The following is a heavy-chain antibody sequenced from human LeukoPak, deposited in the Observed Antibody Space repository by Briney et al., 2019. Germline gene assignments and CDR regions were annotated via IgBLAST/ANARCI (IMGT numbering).Heavy chain of an antibody. J-gene: IGHJ4*02. CDR3: AIWYCSGGRCYSNARTFDY. CDR2: INTNTGNP. CDR1: RYTFTGYY. Sequence: ASVKVSCKASRYTFTGYYMHWVRQAPGQGLEWMGWINTNTGNPTYAQGLTGRFVFSLDTSVSTAYLQISSLKAEDTAVYYCAIWYCSGGRCYSNARTFDYWGQGTRVSVSS. V-gene: IGHV7-4-1*02. D-gene: IGHD2-15*01.